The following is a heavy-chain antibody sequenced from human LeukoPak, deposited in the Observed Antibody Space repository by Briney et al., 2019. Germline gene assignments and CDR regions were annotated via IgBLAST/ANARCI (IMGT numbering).Heavy chain of an antibody. CDR3: ARGIGYYGSGSYYYGMDV. CDR1: GGTFSSYA. V-gene: IGHV1-69*13. Sequence: ASVKVSCKASGGTFSSYAISRVRQAPGQGLEWMGGIIPIFGTANYAQKFQGRVTITADESTSTAYMELSSLRSEDTAVYYCARGIGYYGSGSYYYGMDVWGQGTTVTVSS. J-gene: IGHJ6*02. D-gene: IGHD3-10*01. CDR2: IIPIFGTA.